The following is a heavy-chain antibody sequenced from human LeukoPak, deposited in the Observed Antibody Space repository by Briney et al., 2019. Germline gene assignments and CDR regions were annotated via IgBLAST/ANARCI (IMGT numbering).Heavy chain of an antibody. Sequence: PSETLSLTCTVSGGSISSSGYYWGWIRQPPGKGLEWIGNIHYSGSTYYNPSLKSRVTISVDTSKDQFSLKLSSVTAADTAVYYCAKRRMATPPLAWGQGTLVTVSS. CDR2: IHYSGST. J-gene: IGHJ5*02. CDR3: AKRRMATPPLA. D-gene: IGHD5-24*01. CDR1: GGSISSSGYY. V-gene: IGHV4-39*01.